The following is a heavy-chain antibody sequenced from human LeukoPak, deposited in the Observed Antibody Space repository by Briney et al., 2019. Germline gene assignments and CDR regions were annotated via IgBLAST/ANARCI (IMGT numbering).Heavy chain of an antibody. V-gene: IGHV3-30-3*01. J-gene: IGHJ4*02. CDR2: ISYDGSNK. CDR3: ARGIAVAGPPFDY. CDR1: GFTFSSYA. Sequence: GGSLRLSCAASGFTFSSYAMDWVRQAPGKGLEWVAVISYDGSNKYYADSVKGRFTISRDNSKNTLYLQMNSLRAEDTAVYYCARGIAVAGPPFDYWGQGTLVTVSS. D-gene: IGHD6-19*01.